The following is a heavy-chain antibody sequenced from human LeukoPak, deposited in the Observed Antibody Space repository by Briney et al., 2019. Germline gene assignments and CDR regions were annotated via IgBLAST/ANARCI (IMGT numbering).Heavy chain of an antibody. J-gene: IGHJ4*02. D-gene: IGHD2-15*01. CDR2: ISNSGSFI. CDR1: GITFSLYN. Sequence: GGSLRLSCEASGITFSLYNMNWVRQAPGKGLEWVSSISNSGSFIYYADSVKGRFTISRDNARNSLFLQLSSLRAEDTAVYYCAKDRQIDRYCSGGSCYSTDYWGQGTLVTVSS. V-gene: IGHV3-21*04. CDR3: AKDRQIDRYCSGGSCYSTDY.